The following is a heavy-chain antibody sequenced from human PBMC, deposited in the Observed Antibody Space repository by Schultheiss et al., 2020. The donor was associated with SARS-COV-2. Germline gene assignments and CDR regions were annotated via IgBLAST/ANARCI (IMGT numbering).Heavy chain of an antibody. D-gene: IGHD4-11*01. CDR2: INHSGST. Sequence: SQTLSLTCAVYGGSFSGYYWSWVRQPPGKGLEWIGEINHSGSTYYNPSLKSRVTISVDTSKNQFSLKLSSVTAADTAVYYCARATTVTTFFYDYYGMDVWGQGTTVTVSS. V-gene: IGHV4-34*01. CDR3: ARATTVTTFFYDYYGMDV. CDR1: GGSFSGYY. J-gene: IGHJ6*02.